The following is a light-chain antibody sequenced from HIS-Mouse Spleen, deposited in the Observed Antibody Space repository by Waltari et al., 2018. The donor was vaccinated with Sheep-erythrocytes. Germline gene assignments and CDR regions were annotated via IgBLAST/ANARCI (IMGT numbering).Light chain of an antibody. CDR3: MIWHSSAWV. Sequence: QAVLTQPSSLSASPGASASLTCTLRSGINVGTYRIYWYQQKPGSPPQYLLRYKSDSDKHQGSGVPSRFSGPKDASANAGILLISGLQSEDEADYYCMIWHSSAWVFGGGTKLTVL. CDR2: YKSDSDK. CDR1: SGINVGTYR. J-gene: IGLJ3*02. V-gene: IGLV5-45*02.